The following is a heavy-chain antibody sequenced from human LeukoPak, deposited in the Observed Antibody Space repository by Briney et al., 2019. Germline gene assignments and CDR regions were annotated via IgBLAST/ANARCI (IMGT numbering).Heavy chain of an antibody. CDR2: ISGSGGST. CDR1: GFTFSSYA. J-gene: IGHJ5*02. D-gene: IGHD1/OR15-1a*01. CDR3: AKDNRANWNNNWFDP. V-gene: IGHV3-23*01. Sequence: GGSLRLSCAASGFTFSSYAMSWVRQAPGKGLEWVSAISGSGGSTYYADSVKGRFTISRDNSKNTLYLQMSSLRAEDTAVYYCAKDNRANWNNNWFDPWGQGTLVTVSS.